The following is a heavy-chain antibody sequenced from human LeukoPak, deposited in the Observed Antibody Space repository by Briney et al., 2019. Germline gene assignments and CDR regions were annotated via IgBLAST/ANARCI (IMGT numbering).Heavy chain of an antibody. Sequence: GGSLRLSCTASGFNFDYYYMTWVRQAPGKGPEWVANMNKDGSENYYVGSVKGRFTISRDTAKNSLYLQMNNLRAEDTALYYCARNNDMDVWGQGTTVIVSS. CDR3: ARNNDMDV. D-gene: IGHD1/OR15-1a*01. V-gene: IGHV3-7*03. CDR2: MNKDGSEN. J-gene: IGHJ6*02. CDR1: GFNFDYYY.